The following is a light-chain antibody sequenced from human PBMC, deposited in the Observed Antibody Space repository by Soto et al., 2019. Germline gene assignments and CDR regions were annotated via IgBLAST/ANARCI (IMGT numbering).Light chain of an antibody. CDR1: QDISNY. Sequence: DIEMTQSPSSLSASVGDRVTITCQASQDISNYLNWYQQKTGRAPKLLIYDASSLESGVSSRFSGSGSGTHFTFTISSLQPDDIANYYCPQYEDFPLTFGQGTRLDIK. V-gene: IGKV1-33*01. CDR3: PQYEDFPLT. J-gene: IGKJ5*01. CDR2: DAS.